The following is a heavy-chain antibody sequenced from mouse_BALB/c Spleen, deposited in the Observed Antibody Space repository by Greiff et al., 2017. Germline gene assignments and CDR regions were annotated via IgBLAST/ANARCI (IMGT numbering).Heavy chain of an antibody. CDR1: GYTFSSYW. CDR3: ARGGGVRRAMDY. J-gene: IGHJ4*01. CDR2: ILPGSGST. V-gene: IGHV1-9*01. Sequence: QVHVKQSGAELMKPGASVKISCKATGYTFSSYWIEWVKQRPGHGLEWIGEILPGSGSTNYNEKFKGKATFTADTSSNTAYMQLSSLTSEDSAVDYCARGGGVRRAMDYWGQGTSVTVSS. D-gene: IGHD2-14*01.